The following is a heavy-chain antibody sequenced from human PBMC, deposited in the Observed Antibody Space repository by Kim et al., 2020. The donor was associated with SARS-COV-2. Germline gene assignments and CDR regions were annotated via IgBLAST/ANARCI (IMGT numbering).Heavy chain of an antibody. CDR3: ASDRRDCSGGSCYYYGMDV. J-gene: IGHJ6*02. CDR2: INHSGST. V-gene: IGHV4-34*01. Sequence: SETLSLTCAVYGGSFSGYYWSWIRQPPGKGLEWIGEINHSGSTNYNPSLKSRVTISVDTSKNQFSLKLSSVTAADTAVYYCASDRRDCSGGSCYYYGMDVWGQGTTVTVSS. D-gene: IGHD2-15*01. CDR1: GGSFSGYY.